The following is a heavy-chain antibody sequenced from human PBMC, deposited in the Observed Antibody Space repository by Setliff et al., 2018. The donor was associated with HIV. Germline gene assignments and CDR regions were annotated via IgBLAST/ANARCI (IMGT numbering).Heavy chain of an antibody. J-gene: IGHJ4*02. Sequence: SETLSLTCSVSGISINGYYWSWIRKSPRTRLEWIGYVSSIGNTNYNPSLKSRVTISVDTSKNQFSLQLNSVTAADTAVYFCARTRAPYFFDFWGQGAQVTVSS. CDR2: VSSIGNT. D-gene: IGHD1-26*01. CDR1: GISINGYY. CDR3: ARTRAPYFFDF. V-gene: IGHV4-4*08.